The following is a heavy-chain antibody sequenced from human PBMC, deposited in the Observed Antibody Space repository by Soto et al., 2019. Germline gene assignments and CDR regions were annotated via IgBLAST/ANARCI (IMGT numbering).Heavy chain of an antibody. J-gene: IGHJ5*02. CDR1: GFTFSSYS. V-gene: IGHV3-21*01. CDR3: ARDGGGLEWLTRWFDP. Sequence: PGGSLRLSCAATGFTFSSYSMSWVRQAPGKGLEWVSSISSSSSYIYYADSVKGRFTISRDNAKNSLYLQMNSLRAEDTAVYYCARDGGGLEWLTRWFDPWGQGTLVTVSS. D-gene: IGHD3-3*01. CDR2: ISSSSSYI.